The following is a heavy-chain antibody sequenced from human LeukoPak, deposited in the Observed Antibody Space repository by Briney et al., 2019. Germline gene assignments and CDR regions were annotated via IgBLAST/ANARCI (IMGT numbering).Heavy chain of an antibody. CDR3: ASPGNYDYGDYVPLDY. D-gene: IGHD4-17*01. J-gene: IGHJ4*02. CDR1: GLTFSSYS. Sequence: GGSLRLSCAASGLTFSSYSMNWVRQAPGKGLEWVSYISSSSSTIYYADTVKGRFTISRDNAKNSLYLQMNSLRDEDTAVYYCASPGNYDYGDYVPLDYWGQGTLVTVSS. CDR2: ISSSSSTI. V-gene: IGHV3-48*02.